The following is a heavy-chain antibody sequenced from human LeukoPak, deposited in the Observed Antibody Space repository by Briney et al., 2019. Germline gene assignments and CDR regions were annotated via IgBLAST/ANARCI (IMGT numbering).Heavy chain of an antibody. CDR1: GGSFSGYY. CDR3: ARRLLSGSTVTGFDY. D-gene: IGHD4-17*01. J-gene: IGHJ4*02. Sequence: PSETLSLTCAVYGGSFSGYYWSWIRQPPGKGLEWIGEINHSGSTNYNPSLKSRVTISVDTSKNQFSLKLSSVTAADTAVYYCARRLLSGSTVTGFDYWGQGTLVTVSS. V-gene: IGHV4-34*01. CDR2: INHSGST.